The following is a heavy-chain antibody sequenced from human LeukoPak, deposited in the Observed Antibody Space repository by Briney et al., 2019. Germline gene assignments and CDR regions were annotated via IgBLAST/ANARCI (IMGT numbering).Heavy chain of an antibody. CDR3: ARALYDSSGYVDY. D-gene: IGHD3-22*01. J-gene: IGHJ4*02. Sequence: PGGSLRLSCAASGFTFSSYEMNWVRQAPGKGLEWVSYISSSGSTIYYADSVKGRFTISRDNAKNSLYLQMNSLRAEDTAVYYCARALYDSSGYVDYWGQGTLVTGSS. CDR2: ISSSGSTI. V-gene: IGHV3-48*03. CDR1: GFTFSSYE.